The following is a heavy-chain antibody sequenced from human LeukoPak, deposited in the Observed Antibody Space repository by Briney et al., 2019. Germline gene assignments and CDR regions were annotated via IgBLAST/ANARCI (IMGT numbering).Heavy chain of an antibody. CDR2: ISSSSSYI. CDR1: GFTFSSYS. V-gene: IGHV3-21*01. D-gene: IGHD3-10*01. J-gene: IGHJ4*02. CDR3: ARERGNYGDY. Sequence: GGSLRLSCAASGFTFSSYSMNWVRQAPGKGLEWVSSISSSSSYIYYADSVKGRFTISRDNAKNSLYLQMTSLRAEDTAVYYCARERGNYGDYWGQGTLVTVSS.